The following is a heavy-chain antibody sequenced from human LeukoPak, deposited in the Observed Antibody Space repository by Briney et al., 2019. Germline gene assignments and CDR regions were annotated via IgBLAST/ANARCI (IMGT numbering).Heavy chain of an antibody. J-gene: IGHJ4*02. V-gene: IGHV1-3*02. Sequence: ASVKVSCTASGYSFANYALHWVRQAPGQRLEWMGWTNGATGNKRFSQDIQCRITITIDTSAKTSYMELSSLRSEDTAVYYCARSPGGNARTWLDYWGQGALVTVSS. D-gene: IGHD4-23*01. CDR2: TNGATGNK. CDR3: ARSPGGNARTWLDY. CDR1: GYSFANYA.